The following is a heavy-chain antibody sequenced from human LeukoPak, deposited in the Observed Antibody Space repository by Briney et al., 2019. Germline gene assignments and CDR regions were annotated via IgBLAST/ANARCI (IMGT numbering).Heavy chain of an antibody. J-gene: IGHJ4*02. Sequence: GGSLRPSCAASGFTFSSYDMHWVRQAPGKGLEWVAFIRYDGNNKYYADSVKGRFTISRDNSKNTLYLHINSLRPEDTAVYYCAKDLVYYFDYWGQGTLVTVSS. CDR1: GFTFSSYD. CDR2: IRYDGNNK. D-gene: IGHD5/OR15-5a*01. CDR3: AKDLVYYFDY. V-gene: IGHV3-30*02.